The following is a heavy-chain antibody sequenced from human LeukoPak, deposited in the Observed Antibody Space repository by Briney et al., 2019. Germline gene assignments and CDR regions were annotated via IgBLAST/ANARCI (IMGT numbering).Heavy chain of an antibody. V-gene: IGHV4-34*01. D-gene: IGHD3-9*01. J-gene: IGHJ4*02. CDR2: INHSGSA. CDR3: ARGHRRYFDWFPFDY. CDR1: GGSFSGYY. Sequence: SETLSLTCAVYGGSFSGYYWSWVRQPPGKGLEWIGEINHSGSANYNPSLKSRVTISVDTSKNQFSLKLSSMTAADTAVYYCARGHRRYFDWFPFDYWGQGTLVTVSS.